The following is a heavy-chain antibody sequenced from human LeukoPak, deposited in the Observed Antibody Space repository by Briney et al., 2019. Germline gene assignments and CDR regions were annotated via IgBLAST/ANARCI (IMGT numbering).Heavy chain of an antibody. D-gene: IGHD5-18*01. J-gene: IGHJ4*02. CDR1: GFTFSSSW. CDR2: IKCDGSEK. CDR3: AKDRADVDTAMED. V-gene: IGHV3-52*01. Sequence: GGSLRLSCAASGFTFSSSWMHWVCQAPEKGLEWVADIKCDGSEKYYVDSVKGRLTISRDNSKNTLYLQMNSLRAEDTAVYYCAKDRADVDTAMEDWGQGTLVTVSS.